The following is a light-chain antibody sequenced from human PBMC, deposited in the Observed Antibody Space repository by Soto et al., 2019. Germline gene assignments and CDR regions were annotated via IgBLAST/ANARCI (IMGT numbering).Light chain of an antibody. CDR1: QSVRNSY. V-gene: IGKV3-20*01. Sequence: EIVLTQSPGTLSLSPGERATLSCRASQSVRNSYLAWYQQKAGQAPRLLIYGASRRATGIPDRFSGTGSGTDFTLTITRLEPEDFAVYYCQHYGGSPLVTIGGGTKVEI. CDR3: QHYGGSPLVT. CDR2: GAS. J-gene: IGKJ4*01.